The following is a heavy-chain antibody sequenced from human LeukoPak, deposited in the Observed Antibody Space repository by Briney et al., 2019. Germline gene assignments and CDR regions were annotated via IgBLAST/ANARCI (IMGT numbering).Heavy chain of an antibody. CDR1: GGSISSYY. V-gene: IGHV4-59*01. Sequence: SETLSLTCTVSGGSISSYYWSWIRQPPGKGLEWIGYIYYSGSTNYNPSLKSRVTISVDTSKNQFSLKLGSVTAADTAVYYCARDPWGEKYFDYWGQGTLVTVSS. CDR2: IYYSGST. D-gene: IGHD3-16*01. J-gene: IGHJ4*02. CDR3: ARDPWGEKYFDY.